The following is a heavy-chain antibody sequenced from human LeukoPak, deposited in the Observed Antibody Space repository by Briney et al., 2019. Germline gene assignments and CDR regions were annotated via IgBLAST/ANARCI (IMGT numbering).Heavy chain of an antibody. V-gene: IGHV3-7*01. J-gene: IGHJ4*02. CDR3: ARDAVVAVAGMYYFDY. CDR2: IKQDGSEK. CDR1: GFTFSSYW. Sequence: PGGSLRLSCAASGFTFSSYWMSWVRQAPGKGLEWVVNIKQDGSEKYYVDSVKGRFTISRDNAKNSLYLQMNSLRAEDTAVYYCARDAVVAVAGMYYFDYWGQGTLVTVSS. D-gene: IGHD6-19*01.